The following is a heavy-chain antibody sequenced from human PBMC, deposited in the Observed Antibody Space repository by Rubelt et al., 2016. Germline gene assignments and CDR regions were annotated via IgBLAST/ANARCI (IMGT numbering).Heavy chain of an antibody. CDR2: IYPGDSDT. CDR1: GYSFTSYW. CDR3: VVRSGYADLPCDN. J-gene: IGHJ4*02. D-gene: IGHD3-3*01. V-gene: IGHV5-51*01. Sequence: EVQLVQSGAEVKKPGESLKISCKGSGYSFTSYWIGWVRQMPGKGLAWMGIIYPGDSDTRYSQVYQGQTTLEADRSIRATDWEWSSLKASTAAMYYCVVRSGYADLPCDNWGKGTLAT.